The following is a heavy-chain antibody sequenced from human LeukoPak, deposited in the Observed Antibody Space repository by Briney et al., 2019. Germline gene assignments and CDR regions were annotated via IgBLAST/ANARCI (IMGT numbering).Heavy chain of an antibody. CDR1: GGSISSYY. Sequence: SETLSLTCTVSGGSISSYYWSWIRQPPGKGLEWIGYIYYSGSTNYNPSLKSRVTFSLDTSKNHFSLKLRSLTAADTAMYYCARGTPDSRYYGTYYMDVWGKGTTVTISS. V-gene: IGHV4-59*01. J-gene: IGHJ6*03. D-gene: IGHD3-10*01. CDR3: ARGTPDSRYYGTYYMDV. CDR2: IYYSGST.